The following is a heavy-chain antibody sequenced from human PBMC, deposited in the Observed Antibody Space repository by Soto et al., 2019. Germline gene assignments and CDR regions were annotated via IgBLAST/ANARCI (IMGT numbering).Heavy chain of an antibody. J-gene: IGHJ4*02. CDR3: AKDLAPYSSGWSY. D-gene: IGHD6-19*01. CDR2: ISWNSGSI. CDR1: GFTFDDYA. Sequence: PGGSLRLSCAASGFTFDDYAMHWVRQAPGKGLEWVSGISWNSGSIGYADSVKGRFTISRDNAKNSLYLQMNSLRAEDTALYYCAKDLAPYSSGWSYWGQGTLVTVSS. V-gene: IGHV3-9*01.